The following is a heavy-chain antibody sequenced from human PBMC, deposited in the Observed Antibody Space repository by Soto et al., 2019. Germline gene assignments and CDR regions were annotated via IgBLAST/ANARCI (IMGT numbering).Heavy chain of an antibody. CDR2: IYHSGST. CDR3: ARGYSSSWPNAFDI. J-gene: IGHJ3*02. D-gene: IGHD6-13*01. Sequence: QLQLQESGSGLVKPSQTLSLTCAVSGGSISSGDYSWSWIRQPPGKGLEGIGYIYHSGSTYYNPSLKSRVTISVDRSKNQFSLKLSSVTAADTAVYYCARGYSSSWPNAFDIWGQGTMVTVSS. V-gene: IGHV4-30-2*01. CDR1: GGSISSGDYS.